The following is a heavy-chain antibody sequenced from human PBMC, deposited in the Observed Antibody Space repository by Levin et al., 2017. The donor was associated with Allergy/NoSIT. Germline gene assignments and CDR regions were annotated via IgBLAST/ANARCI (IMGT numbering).Heavy chain of an antibody. CDR1: GFTFSSYG. Sequence: GESLKISCAASGFTFSSYGMHWVRQAPGKGLEWVAVIWYDGSNKYYADSVKGRFTISRDNSKNTLYLQMNSLRAEDTAVYYCARDLGDYGDLDYWGQGTLVTVSS. CDR2: IWYDGSNK. D-gene: IGHD4-17*01. J-gene: IGHJ4*02. CDR3: ARDLGDYGDLDY. V-gene: IGHV3-33*01.